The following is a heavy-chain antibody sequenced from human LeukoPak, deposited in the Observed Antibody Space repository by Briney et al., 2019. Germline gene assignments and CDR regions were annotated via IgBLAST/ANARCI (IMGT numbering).Heavy chain of an antibody. J-gene: IGHJ4*02. V-gene: IGHV4-4*07. CDR2: VYTSGST. CDR3: AGGVTIVRGTSKHFDY. D-gene: IGHD3-10*01. Sequence: KTSETLSLNCTVSGGSISSYYWSWIRQPAGKGLEWIGRVYTSGSTNYNPSLKSRVTISVDTSKNQFSLKLSSVTAADTAVYYCAGGVTIVRGTSKHFDYWGQGTLVTVSS. CDR1: GGSISSYY.